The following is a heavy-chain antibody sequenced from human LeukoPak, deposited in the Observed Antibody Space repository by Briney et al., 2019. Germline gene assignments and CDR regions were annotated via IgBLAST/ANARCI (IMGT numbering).Heavy chain of an antibody. CDR1: GDSITSGDYY. V-gene: IGHV4-30-4*08. J-gene: IGHJ5*02. Sequence: SGTLSLTCTVSGDSITSGDYYWTWIRQPPGKGLEWVAYMHYTGNTYYNSSLKSRLTISVDTSRNQFSLRLSFVTAADTAMYYCARHLSGSSWFDPWGQGTLVTVSS. CDR2: MHYTGNT. CDR3: ARHLSGSSWFDP. D-gene: IGHD1-26*01.